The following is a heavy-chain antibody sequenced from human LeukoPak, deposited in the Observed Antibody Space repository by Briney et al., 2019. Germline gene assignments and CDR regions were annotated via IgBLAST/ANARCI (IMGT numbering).Heavy chain of an antibody. D-gene: IGHD1-7*01. CDR2: IIPIFGTA. J-gene: IGHJ5*02. V-gene: IGHV1-69*06. Sequence: SVKVSCKASGGTFSSYAISWVRQAPGQGLEWMGGIIPIFGTANYAQKFQGRVTITADKSTSTAYMELSSLRSEDTAVYYCARDSELELNWFDPWGQGTLVTVSS. CDR3: ARDSELELNWFDP. CDR1: GGTFSSYA.